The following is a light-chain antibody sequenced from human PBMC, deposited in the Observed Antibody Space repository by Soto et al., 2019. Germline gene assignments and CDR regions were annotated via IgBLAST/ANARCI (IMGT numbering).Light chain of an antibody. Sequence: DIQMTQSPSTLSGSVGDRVTITCRASQTISSWLAWYQQKPGKAPKLLIYAASTLQSGVPSRFSGSGSGTDFTLTISSLQPEDVATYYCQKYNSAPPQTFGQGTKVEIK. V-gene: IGKV1-27*01. CDR1: QTISSW. J-gene: IGKJ1*01. CDR2: AAS. CDR3: QKYNSAPPQT.